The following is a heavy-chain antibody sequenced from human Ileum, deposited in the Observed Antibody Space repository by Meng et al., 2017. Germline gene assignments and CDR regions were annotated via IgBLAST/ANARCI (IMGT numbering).Heavy chain of an antibody. J-gene: IGHJ4*02. CDR3: ARRSSGYQAGLNLNDY. D-gene: IGHD3-22*01. Sequence: LRVPSAAEVKNPGALVKCSCKASGYTFSSSSISWVRQAPGQGLEYMGWISGYNGNTNYVEKFQGRVTMTTDTSTRTAYMELRSLRSDDTAVYYCARRSSGYQAGLNLNDYWGQGTLVTVSS. V-gene: IGHV1-18*01. CDR2: ISGYNGNT. CDR1: GYTFSSSS.